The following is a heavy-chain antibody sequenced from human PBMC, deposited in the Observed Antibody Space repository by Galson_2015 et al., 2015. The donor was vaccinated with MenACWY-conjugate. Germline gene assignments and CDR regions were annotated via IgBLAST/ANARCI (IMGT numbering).Heavy chain of an antibody. CDR1: AFTFSSFE. CDR3: ARLAAPGLN. D-gene: IGHD6-13*01. CDR2: ISSSGTTI. V-gene: IGHV3-48*03. Sequence: ALRLSCAASAFTFSSFEMNWGRQAPGTGLEWVSYISSSGTTIYYSDSVKGRFTISRDNAKNSLYLQMNSLRAEDTAVYYCARLAAPGLNWGQGTLVTVSS. J-gene: IGHJ4*02.